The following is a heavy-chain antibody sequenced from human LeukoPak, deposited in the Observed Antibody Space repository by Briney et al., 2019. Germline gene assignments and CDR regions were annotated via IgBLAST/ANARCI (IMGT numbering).Heavy chain of an antibody. V-gene: IGHV4-59*01. D-gene: IGHD6-13*01. J-gene: IGHJ4*02. CDR1: GGSISNYY. CDR3: TRDGPAVGGFDY. CDR2: IYYSGST. Sequence: SETLSLTCTVSGGSISNYYWSWLRQPPGKGLEWIGYIYYSGSTNYSPSLKSRVTISLDTSKNQFSLRLSSVTAADTAVNYCTRDGPAVGGFDYWGQGTLVTVSS.